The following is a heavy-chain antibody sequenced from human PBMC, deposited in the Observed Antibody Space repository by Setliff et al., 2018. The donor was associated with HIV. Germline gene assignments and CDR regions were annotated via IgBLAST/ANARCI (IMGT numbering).Heavy chain of an antibody. V-gene: IGHV1-2*02. D-gene: IGHD3-10*01. CDR2: INPDSGAT. Sequence: ASVKVSCKSSGYTFTAYCIHWVRQARGQGLEWMGWINPDSGATKYAEKFEGRVSLTRDTSINTVYMELSSLRSDDTAVYYCAREGSPIYYFDYWSQGTLVTVSS. J-gene: IGHJ4*02. CDR1: GYTFTAYC. CDR3: AREGSPIYYFDY.